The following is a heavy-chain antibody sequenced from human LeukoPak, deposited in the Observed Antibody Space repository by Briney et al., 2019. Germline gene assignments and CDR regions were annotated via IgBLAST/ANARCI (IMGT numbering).Heavy chain of an antibody. CDR2: INYSGNT. Sequence: SQTLSLSCTVSGGSVSSSDYYWGWIRQPPGKGLEWLGSINYSGNTYYNPSLKNRVTISVDTSKNQFSLKLSSVTAADAAVYYCARSLSTTGLKWGQGTLVTVSS. J-gene: IGHJ4*02. D-gene: IGHD1-1*01. V-gene: IGHV4-39*01. CDR3: ARSLSTTGLK. CDR1: GGSVSSSDYY.